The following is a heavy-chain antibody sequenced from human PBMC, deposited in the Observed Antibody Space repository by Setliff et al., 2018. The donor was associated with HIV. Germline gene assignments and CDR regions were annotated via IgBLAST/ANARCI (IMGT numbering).Heavy chain of an antibody. CDR2: MNPNSGNS. J-gene: IGHJ5*02. V-gene: IGHV1-8*02. Sequence: ASVKVSCKASGGTFSSYEMSWVRQAPGQGLEWMGWMNPNSGNSGYAQKFQGRVTMTRSTSFSTAYMELSNLTSEDTAIYYCARKHKVSLGRGIVVLWGFDPWGQGTLVTVSS. CDR1: GGTFSSYE. D-gene: IGHD3-10*01. CDR3: ARKHKVSLGRGIVVLWGFDP.